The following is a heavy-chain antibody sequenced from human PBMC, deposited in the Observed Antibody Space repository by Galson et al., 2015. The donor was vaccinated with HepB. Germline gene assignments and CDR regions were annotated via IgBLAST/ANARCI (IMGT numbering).Heavy chain of an antibody. CDR1: GFSLTTRGMA. J-gene: IGHJ4*02. Sequence: PALVTPTQTLTLTCTFSGFSLTTRGMAAAWIRQPPGKALEWLALIYWDDDRRYSPSLKSRLTITKDTSKNQVVLTMTNMDPVDTATYFCARSSGGYSTSGFCWGFDFWGQGTLVTVSS. V-gene: IGHV2-5*02. D-gene: IGHD2-8*01. CDR2: IYWDDDR. CDR3: ARSSGGYSTSGFCWGFDF.